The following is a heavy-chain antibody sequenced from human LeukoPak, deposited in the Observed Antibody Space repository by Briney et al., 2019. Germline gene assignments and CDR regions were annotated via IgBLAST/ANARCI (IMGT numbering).Heavy chain of an antibody. J-gene: IGHJ4*02. D-gene: IGHD6-13*01. Sequence: GGSLRLSCAASRFTFSSYAMSWVRQAPGKGLEWVSAISGSGGSTYYADSVKGRFTISRDNSKNTLYLQMNSLRAEDTAVYYCAKDSLLGRQQLVLFGYWGQGTLVTVSS. CDR2: ISGSGGST. CDR3: AKDSLLGRQQLVLFGY. CDR1: RFTFSSYA. V-gene: IGHV3-23*01.